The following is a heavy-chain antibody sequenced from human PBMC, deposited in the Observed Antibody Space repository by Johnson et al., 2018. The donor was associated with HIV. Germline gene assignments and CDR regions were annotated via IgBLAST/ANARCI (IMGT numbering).Heavy chain of an antibody. V-gene: IGHV3-30*04. CDR3: ARRGSSRAFDI. CDR1: GFTFSSYA. J-gene: IGHJ3*02. D-gene: IGHD6-6*01. CDR2: ISYDGSNK. Sequence: QVQLLESGGGLVKPGGSLRLSCATYGFTFSSYAMHWVRQAPGKGLEWVAVISYDGSNKYYADSVKGRFTISRDNSKNTLYLQMNSLRAEDTALYYCARRGSSRAFDIWGQGTMVTVSS.